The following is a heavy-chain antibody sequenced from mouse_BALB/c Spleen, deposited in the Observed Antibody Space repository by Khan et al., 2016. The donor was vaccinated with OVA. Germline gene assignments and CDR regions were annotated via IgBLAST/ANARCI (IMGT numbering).Heavy chain of an antibody. CDR2: ISYSGST. CDR3: ARSIMAN. V-gene: IGHV3-2*02. J-gene: IGHJ2*01. Sequence: EVQLQQSGPGLVKPSQSLSLTCTVTGYSITSDYAWNWIRQFPGNKLEWMGYISYSGSTSSNPPLKRRISITRDTHKNQFFLQLNSVTPEDTATYYCARSIMANWGQGTTLTGSS. CDR1: GYSITSDYA.